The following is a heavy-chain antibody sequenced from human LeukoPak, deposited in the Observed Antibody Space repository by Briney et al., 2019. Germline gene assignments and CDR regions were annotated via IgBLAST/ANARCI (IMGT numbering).Heavy chain of an antibody. V-gene: IGHV4-39*01. Sequence: SETLSLTCTVSGGPISSSSYYWGWIRQPPGKGLEWIGSIYYSGSTYYNPSLKSRVTISVDTSKNQFSLKLSSVTAADTAVYYCARHVLPKGAGWFDPWGQGTLVTFSS. CDR2: IYYSGST. CDR3: ARHVLPKGAGWFDP. J-gene: IGHJ5*02. D-gene: IGHD3-10*02. CDR1: GGPISSSSYY.